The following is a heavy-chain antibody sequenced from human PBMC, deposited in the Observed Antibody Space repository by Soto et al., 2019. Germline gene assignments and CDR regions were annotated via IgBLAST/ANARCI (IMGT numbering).Heavy chain of an antibody. D-gene: IGHD3-10*01. CDR2: INHSGST. V-gene: IGHV4-34*01. CDR3: ARERGAYGSGSFLY. Sequence: SETLSLTCAVYCGSFSGYYWSWIRQPPGKGLEWIGEINHSGSTNYNPSLKSRVTISVDTSKNQFSLKLSSVTAADTAVYYCARERGAYGSGSFLYWGQGTLVTVSS. CDR1: CGSFSGYY. J-gene: IGHJ4*02.